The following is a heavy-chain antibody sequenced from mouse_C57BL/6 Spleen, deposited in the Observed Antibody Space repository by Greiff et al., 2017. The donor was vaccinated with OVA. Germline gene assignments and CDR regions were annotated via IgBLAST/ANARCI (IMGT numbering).Heavy chain of an antibody. V-gene: IGHV1-80*01. J-gene: IGHJ3*01. D-gene: IGHD3-2*02. Sequence: QVQLKQSGAELVKPGASVKISCKASGYAFSSYWMNWVKQRPGKGLEWIGQIYPGDGDTNYNGKFKGKATLTADKSSSTAYMQLSSLTSEDSAVYFCARDSSGYAWFAYWGQGTLVTVSA. CDR3: ARDSSGYAWFAY. CDR2: IYPGDGDT. CDR1: GYAFSSYW.